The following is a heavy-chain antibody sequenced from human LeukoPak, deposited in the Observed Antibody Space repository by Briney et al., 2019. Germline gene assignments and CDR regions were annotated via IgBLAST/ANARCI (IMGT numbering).Heavy chain of an antibody. CDR2: ISAYNGNT. D-gene: IGHD3-3*01. CDR1: GYTFTSYG. J-gene: IGHJ3*02. CDR3: ARGYDFWSGYYIHAFDI. Sequence: ASVKVSCKASGYTFTSYGISWVRQAPGQGLEWMGWISAYNGNTNYAQKLQGRVTMTTDTSTSTAYMELRSLRSDDTAVYYCARGYDFWSGYYIHAFDIWGQGTRVTVSS. V-gene: IGHV1-18*01.